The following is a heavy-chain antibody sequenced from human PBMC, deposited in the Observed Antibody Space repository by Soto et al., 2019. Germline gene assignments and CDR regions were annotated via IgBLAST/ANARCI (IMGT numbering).Heavy chain of an antibody. Sequence: GGSLRLSCAASGFTFSNAWMSWVRQAPGKGLEWVGRIKSKTDGGTTDYAAPVKGRFTISRDDSKKTLYLQMNSLKTEDTAVYYCTTEPPSYDYIWGSYRYEVGAFDIWGQGTMVTVSS. CDR1: GFTFSNAW. J-gene: IGHJ3*02. V-gene: IGHV3-15*01. CDR2: IKSKTDGGTT. D-gene: IGHD3-16*02. CDR3: TTEPPSYDYIWGSYRYEVGAFDI.